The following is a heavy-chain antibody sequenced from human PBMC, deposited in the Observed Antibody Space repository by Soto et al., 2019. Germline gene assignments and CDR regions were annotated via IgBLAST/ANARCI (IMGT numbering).Heavy chain of an antibody. Sequence: ASVKVSSKASGYTFTGYYMHWVRQAPGQGLEWMGWINPNSGGTNYAQKFQGWVTMTRDTSISTAYMELSRLRSDDTAVYYCARDGIPAASRRYYYYYMDVWRKGTTVTVSS. CDR2: INPNSGGT. CDR1: GYTFTGYY. D-gene: IGHD2-2*01. V-gene: IGHV1-2*04. CDR3: ARDGIPAASRRYYYYYMDV. J-gene: IGHJ6*03.